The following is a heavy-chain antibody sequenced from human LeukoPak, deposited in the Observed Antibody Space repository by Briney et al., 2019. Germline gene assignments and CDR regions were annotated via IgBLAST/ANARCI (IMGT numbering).Heavy chain of an antibody. J-gene: IGHJ4*02. D-gene: IGHD3-9*01. CDR1: GFTFSNYA. V-gene: IGHV3-23*01. CDR2: IVGSGSNT. CDR3: AMWGDYDILTGYYDSDY. Sequence: GGSLRFSCAASGFTFSNYAMSWVRQAPGKGLEWVSAIVGSGSNTYYADSVKGRFTISRDNPKNTLYLQMNSLRADDTAVYYCAMWGDYDILTGYYDSDYWGQGTLVTVSS.